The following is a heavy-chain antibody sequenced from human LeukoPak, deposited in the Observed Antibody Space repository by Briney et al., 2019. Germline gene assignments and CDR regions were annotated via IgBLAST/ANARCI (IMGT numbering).Heavy chain of an antibody. V-gene: IGHV3-21*01. J-gene: IGHJ6*02. CDR1: GFTFSSYS. CDR3: ARDRGPTAYYGMDV. Sequence: GGSLRLSCAASGFTFSSYSMNWVRQAPGKGLEWVSSISSSSSYIYYADSVKGRFTISRDNAKNSLYLQMNSLRAKDTAVYYCARDRGPTAYYGMDVWGQGTTVTVSS. CDR2: ISSSSSYI. D-gene: IGHD4-11*01.